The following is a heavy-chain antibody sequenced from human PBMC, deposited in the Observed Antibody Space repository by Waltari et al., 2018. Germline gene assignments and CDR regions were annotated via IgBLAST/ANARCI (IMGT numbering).Heavy chain of an antibody. D-gene: IGHD2-15*01. Sequence: QVQLQQWGAGLLKPSETLSLTCAVYGGSFSGYYWSWIRQPPGKGLEWIGEIKHSGSTNYNPSLKSRVTISVDTSKNQFSLKLSAVTAADTAVYYCARDGIYCSGGSCYSFDYWGQGTLVTVSS. V-gene: IGHV4-34*01. CDR2: IKHSGST. J-gene: IGHJ4*02. CDR1: GGSFSGYY. CDR3: ARDGIYCSGGSCYSFDY.